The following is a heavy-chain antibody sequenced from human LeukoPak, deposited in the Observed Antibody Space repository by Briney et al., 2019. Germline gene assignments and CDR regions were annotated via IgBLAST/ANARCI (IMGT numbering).Heavy chain of an antibody. Sequence: SVKVSCKASGGTFSRFTISWVRQAPGQGFEWMGGITPIFGTANFAQKFQGRVSITADGSTSTAFMELSSLRSEDTAVYYCAREWGLESSGYYYAYWGQGTLVTVSS. V-gene: IGHV1-69*13. CDR3: AREWGLESSGYYYAY. CDR2: ITPIFGTA. J-gene: IGHJ4*02. CDR1: GGTFSRFT. D-gene: IGHD3-22*01.